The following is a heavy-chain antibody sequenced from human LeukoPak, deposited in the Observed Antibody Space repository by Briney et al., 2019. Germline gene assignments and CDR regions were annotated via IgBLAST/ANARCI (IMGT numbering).Heavy chain of an antibody. D-gene: IGHD1-26*01. V-gene: IGHV3-21*01. Sequence: PGGSLRLSCAASGFTFSSYSMNWVRQAPGKGLEWVSSISSSSSYIYYADSVKGRFTISRDNAKNSLYLQMNSLRAEDTAVYYCARDVELRPAFDTWGQGTMVTVSS. CDR3: ARDVELRPAFDT. CDR1: GFTFSSYS. J-gene: IGHJ3*02. CDR2: ISSSSSYI.